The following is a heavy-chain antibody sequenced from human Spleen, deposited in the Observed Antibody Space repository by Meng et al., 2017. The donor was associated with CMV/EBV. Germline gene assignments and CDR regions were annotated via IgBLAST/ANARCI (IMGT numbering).Heavy chain of an antibody. CDR1: GFTFSSYA. V-gene: IGHV3-7*01. CDR2: IKEDGSEK. J-gene: IGHJ4*02. D-gene: IGHD1-26*01. Sequence: GESLKISCAASGFTFSSYAMSWVRQAPGKGLEWVANIKEDGSEKYYVDSVKGRFTISRDNAKNSLYVQMNSLRGEDTAVYYCERAYRAIDYLGQGTLVTVSS. CDR3: ERAYRAIDY.